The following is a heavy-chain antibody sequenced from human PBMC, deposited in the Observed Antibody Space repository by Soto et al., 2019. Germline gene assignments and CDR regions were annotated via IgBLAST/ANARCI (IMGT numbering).Heavy chain of an antibody. J-gene: IGHJ6*02. CDR1: GFAFSSYE. Sequence: PVGSLRLSCAGSGFAFSSYEMTWVRQAPGKGLEGVSDIDKYGNKIYYADSVKGRFTISRDNARNSLFLQMHSLRADDTAPYYCARIRRNFDFYGLDVCGERTTVTVS. CDR3: ARIRRNFDFYGLDV. V-gene: IGHV3-48*03. D-gene: IGHD1-7*01. CDR2: IDKYGNKI.